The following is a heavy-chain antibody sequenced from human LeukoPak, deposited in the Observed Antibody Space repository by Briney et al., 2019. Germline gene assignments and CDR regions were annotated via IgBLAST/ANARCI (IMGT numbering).Heavy chain of an antibody. J-gene: IGHJ3*02. CDR1: GGSFSGYY. CDR2: INHSGST. D-gene: IGHD3-10*01. V-gene: IGHV4-34*01. Sequence: SETLSLTYAVYGGSFSGYYWSWIRQPPGKGLEWIGEINHSGSTNYNPSLKSRVTISVDTSKNQFSLKLSSVTAADTAVYYCARGLTIWFGESDDAFDIWGQGTMVTVSS. CDR3: ARGLTIWFGESDDAFDI.